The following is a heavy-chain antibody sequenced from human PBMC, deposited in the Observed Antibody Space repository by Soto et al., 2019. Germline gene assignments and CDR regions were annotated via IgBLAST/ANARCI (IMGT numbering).Heavy chain of an antibody. D-gene: IGHD2-2*02. Sequence: QGQLQESGPGLVKPSQTLSLTCTVSGGAISSAAYYWSWIRQHPGKGLEWIGYISHRGRTYYNPSLKSRVIISGDTSKNQCSLSLPSVTAADTAVYYCAREYTYGSNVFDFWGQGALVTVPS. CDR1: GGAISSAAYY. V-gene: IGHV4-31*03. CDR3: AREYTYGSNVFDF. CDR2: ISHRGRT. J-gene: IGHJ4*02.